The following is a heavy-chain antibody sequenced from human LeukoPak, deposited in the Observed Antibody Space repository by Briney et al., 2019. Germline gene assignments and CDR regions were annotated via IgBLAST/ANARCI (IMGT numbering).Heavy chain of an antibody. CDR3: ARRGPYGVASYFDY. CDR2: IYYSGST. J-gene: IGHJ4*02. CDR1: GGSISSYY. D-gene: IGHD3-3*01. V-gene: IGHV4-59*08. Sequence: PSETLSLTCTVSGGSISSYYWSWIRQPPGKGLEWIGYIYYSGSTNYNPSLKSRVTISVDTSKNRFSLKLSSVTAADTAVYYCARRGPYGVASYFDYWGQGTLVTVSS.